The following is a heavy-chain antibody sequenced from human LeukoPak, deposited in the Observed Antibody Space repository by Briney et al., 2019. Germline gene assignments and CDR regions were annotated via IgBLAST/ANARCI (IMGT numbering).Heavy chain of an antibody. CDR1: GGSISSGDYY. Sequence: SETLSLTCTVSGGSISSGDYYWSWIRQPPGKGLEWIGYIYYSGSTYYNPSLKSRVTISVDTSKNQSSLKLSSVTAADTAVYYCARALTTSSFDNWFDPWGQGTLVTVSS. CDR3: ARALTTSSFDNWFDP. V-gene: IGHV4-30-4*01. CDR2: IYYSGST. J-gene: IGHJ5*02. D-gene: IGHD3-9*01.